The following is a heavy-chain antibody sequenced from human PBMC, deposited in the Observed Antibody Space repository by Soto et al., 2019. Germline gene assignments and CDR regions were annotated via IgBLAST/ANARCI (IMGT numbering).Heavy chain of an antibody. Sequence: QAQLVESGGGMVQPGRSLRLSCVASGVTFNRYAMHWFRQAPGKGLEWVAVISYDGSNKYYADSVKGRFTISRDNSNNTLYLQMNTLKAEDSAVYYCARAHQYQLPSDVWGQGTTVTVS. J-gene: IGHJ6*02. CDR1: GVTFNRYA. CDR3: ARAHQYQLPSDV. D-gene: IGHD2-2*01. V-gene: IGHV3-30*04. CDR2: ISYDGSNK.